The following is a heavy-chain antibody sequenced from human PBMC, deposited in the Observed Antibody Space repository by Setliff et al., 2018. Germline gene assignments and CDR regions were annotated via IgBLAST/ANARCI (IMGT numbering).Heavy chain of an antibody. D-gene: IGHD1-26*01. CDR1: GGSVSSSSYY. V-gene: IGHV4-39*01. Sequence: SETLSLTCTVSGGSVSSSSYYWGWIRQPPGKGLEWIGIIYYSGTTYYSPSLKSRVTISVDTSKNQFSLKLTSVTAADTAIYYCASRRTGPGGWFDYWGQGTLVTVPQ. CDR2: IYYSGTT. J-gene: IGHJ5*01. CDR3: ASRRTGPGGWFDY.